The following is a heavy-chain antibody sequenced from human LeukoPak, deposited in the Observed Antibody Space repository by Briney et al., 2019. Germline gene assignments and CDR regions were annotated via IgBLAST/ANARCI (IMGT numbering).Heavy chain of an antibody. CDR1: GFTFSSYW. CDR3: AREGAEYSSSDY. D-gene: IGHD6-6*01. Sequence: GGSLRLSCAASGFTFSSYWMHWVRQARGKGRVGVSRINSDGSSTSYADSVKGRFTISRDNAKNTLYLQMNSLRAEDTAVYYCAREGAEYSSSDYWGQGTLVTVSS. J-gene: IGHJ4*02. V-gene: IGHV3-74*01. CDR2: INSDGSST.